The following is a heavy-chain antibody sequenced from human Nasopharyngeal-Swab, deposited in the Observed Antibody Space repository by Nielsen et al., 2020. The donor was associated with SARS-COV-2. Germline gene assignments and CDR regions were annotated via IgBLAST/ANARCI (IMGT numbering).Heavy chain of an antibody. J-gene: IGHJ4*02. CDR1: GFTFSSYA. CDR2: ISGSGGST. CDR3: ANSVQIGMMDY. V-gene: IGHV3-23*01. D-gene: IGHD3-16*01. Sequence: GESLKISCAASGFTFSSYAMSWVRQAPGKGLEWVSAISGSGGSTYYADSVKGRFTISRDNSKNTLYLQMNSLRAEDTAVHYCANSVQIGMMDYWGQGTLVTVSS.